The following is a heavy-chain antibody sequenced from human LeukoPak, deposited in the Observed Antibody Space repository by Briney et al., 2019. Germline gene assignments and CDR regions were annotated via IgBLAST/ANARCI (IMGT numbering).Heavy chain of an antibody. CDR3: AKDKRRGVLYYFDY. CDR1: GFTFSSYA. Sequence: QSGGSLRLSCAASGFTFSSYAMSWVRQAPGKGLEWVSAISGSGGSTYYADSVKGRFTISRDNSKNTLYLQMNSLRAEDTAVYYCAKDKRRGVLYYFDYWGREPWSPSPQ. V-gene: IGHV3-23*01. J-gene: IGHJ4*02. CDR2: ISGSGGST. D-gene: IGHD3-10*01.